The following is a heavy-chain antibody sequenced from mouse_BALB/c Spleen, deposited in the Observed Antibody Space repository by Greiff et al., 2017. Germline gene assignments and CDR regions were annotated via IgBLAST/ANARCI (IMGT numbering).Heavy chain of an antibody. D-gene: IGHD1-1*01. CDR1: GFTFSSYA. CDR2: ISSGGST. Sequence: EVQRVESGGGLVKPGGSLKLSCAASGFTFSSYAMSWVRQTPEKRLEWVASISSGGSTYYPDSVKGRFTISRDNARNILYLQMSSLRSEDTAMYYCARGIYYYGSSPFAYWGQGTLVTVSA. CDR3: ARGIYYYGSSPFAY. V-gene: IGHV5-6-5*01. J-gene: IGHJ3*01.